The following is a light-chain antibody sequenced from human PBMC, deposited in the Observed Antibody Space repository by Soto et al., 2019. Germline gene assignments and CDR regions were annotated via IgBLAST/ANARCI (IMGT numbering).Light chain of an antibody. CDR2: ATS. Sequence: EVVLTQSPATLSLSPGEGATLSCRASQSIGNYLAWYQQKPGQAPRLLIYATSNRATGIPARFSGSGSGTDFTLTISSLEPEDFAVYYCQQRSNWPTFGPGT. CDR3: QQRSNWPT. V-gene: IGKV3-11*01. CDR1: QSIGNY. J-gene: IGKJ3*01.